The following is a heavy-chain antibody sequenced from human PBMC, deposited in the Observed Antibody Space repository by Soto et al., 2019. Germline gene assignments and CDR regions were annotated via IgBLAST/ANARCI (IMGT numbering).Heavy chain of an antibody. Sequence: PGGSLRLSCTASGFTFSSYEMTWVRQAPGKGLEWISYITSGGTTYYADSAKGRFTISRDNAKNSLYLHLNSLTAEDTAIYYCVRGGGGGMFDPWGQGTMVTVSS. V-gene: IGHV3-48*03. CDR1: GFTFSSYE. J-gene: IGHJ5*02. CDR3: VRGGGGGMFDP. D-gene: IGHD2-15*01. CDR2: ITSGGTT.